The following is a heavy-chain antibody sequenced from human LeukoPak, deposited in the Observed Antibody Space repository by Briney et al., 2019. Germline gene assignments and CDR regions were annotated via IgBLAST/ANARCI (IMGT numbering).Heavy chain of an antibody. CDR2: INTNTGNP. J-gene: IGHJ4*02. CDR3: ARDGYYDSSGRYYFDH. CDR1: GYTFTYYA. Sequence: GASVKVSCKTSGYTFTYYAMNWVRQAPGQGLEWMGWINTNTGNPTYAQGLTGRFVFSLDTPVSTAYLQISSLKAEDTAVYYCARDGYYDSSGRYYFDHWGQGTLVTVSS. D-gene: IGHD3-22*01. V-gene: IGHV7-4-1*02.